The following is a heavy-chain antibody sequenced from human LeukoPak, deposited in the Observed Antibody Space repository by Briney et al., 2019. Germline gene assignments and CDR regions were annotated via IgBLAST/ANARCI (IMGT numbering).Heavy chain of an antibody. CDR3: ARAFDYNWFNP. V-gene: IGHV4-38-2*01. CDR1: NYSISSGFY. Sequence: PSETLSLTCAVSNYSISSGFYWAWVRQPPGKGLEWIGNIYYSGSTYCNPSLKSLIIISVDTSKNQFSLKLRSVTAADTAAYYCARAFDYNWFNPWGQGTLVTVSS. CDR2: IYYSGST. J-gene: IGHJ5*02. D-gene: IGHD3-9*01.